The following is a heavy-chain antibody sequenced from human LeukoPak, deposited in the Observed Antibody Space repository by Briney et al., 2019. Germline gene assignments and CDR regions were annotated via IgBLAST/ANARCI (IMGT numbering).Heavy chain of an antibody. D-gene: IGHD2-21*02. Sequence: SETLSLTCTVSGGSISSGDYYWSWIRQPPGKGLEWIGYIYYSGSTYYNPSLKSRVTISVDTSKNQFSLKLSSVTAADTAVYYCARSGVTHPQTPHVYWGQGTLVTVSS. CDR2: IYYSGST. CDR1: GGSISSGDYY. V-gene: IGHV4-30-4*01. J-gene: IGHJ4*02. CDR3: ARSGVTHPQTPHVY.